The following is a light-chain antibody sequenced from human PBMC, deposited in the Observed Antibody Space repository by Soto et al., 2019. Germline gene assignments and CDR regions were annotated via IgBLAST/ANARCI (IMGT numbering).Light chain of an antibody. CDR1: QSVSSSY. CDR2: GAS. V-gene: IGKV3-20*01. CDR3: QQYGSSPRT. J-gene: IGKJ1*01. Sequence: EIVLTQSPGTLSLSPGERATLSCRASQSVSSSYLAWYQQKPGQAPRLLISGASSRATGIPDRFTGSGSGTDFTLTISRLEPEDFAVCYCQQYGSSPRTFGQGTKVDIK.